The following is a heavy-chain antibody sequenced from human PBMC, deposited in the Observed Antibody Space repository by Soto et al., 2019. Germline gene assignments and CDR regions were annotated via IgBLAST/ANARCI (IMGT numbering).Heavy chain of an antibody. Sequence: QVHLVQSGSEVKTAGAAVKVSCNASGYTFSDYGVSWVRQAPGQGLEWMGWINVYRGTTNYLQKFQGRVTMTTDTSTSPLYMELRYLSSEDTAVYYCARGRGGYLSSSGHTHNYLDYLGQGTLDTVSS. D-gene: IGHD3-22*01. V-gene: IGHV1-18*01. CDR1: GYTFSDYG. J-gene: IGHJ4*02. CDR2: INVYRGTT. CDR3: ARGRGGYLSSSGHTHNYLDY.